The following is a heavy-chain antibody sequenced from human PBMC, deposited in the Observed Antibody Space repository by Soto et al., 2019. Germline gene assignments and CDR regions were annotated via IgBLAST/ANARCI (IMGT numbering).Heavy chain of an antibody. CDR1: GGSFSGYY. CDR2: INHSGST. V-gene: IGHV4-34*01. J-gene: IGHJ3*02. CDR3: ASTRRGSTSTMAFDI. Sequence: SETLSLTCAAYGGSFSGYYWSWIRQPPGKGLEWIGEINHSGSTNYNPSLKSRVTISVDTSKNQFSLKLSSVTAADTAVYYCASTRRGSTSTMAFDIWGQGTMVT. D-gene: IGHD3-10*01.